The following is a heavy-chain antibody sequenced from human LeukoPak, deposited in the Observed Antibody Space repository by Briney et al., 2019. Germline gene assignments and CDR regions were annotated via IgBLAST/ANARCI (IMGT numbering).Heavy chain of an antibody. CDR1: GGSISSYY. CDR2: IYYSGST. D-gene: IGHD1-26*01. CDR3: ARGGRGGFELRRGYYFDY. J-gene: IGHJ4*02. Sequence: SETLSLTCTVSGGSISSYYWSWIRQPPGKGLEWIGYIYYSGSTNYNPSLKSRVTISVDTSKNQFSLKLSSVTAADTAVYYCARGGRGGFELRRGYYFDYWGQGTLVTVSS. V-gene: IGHV4-59*01.